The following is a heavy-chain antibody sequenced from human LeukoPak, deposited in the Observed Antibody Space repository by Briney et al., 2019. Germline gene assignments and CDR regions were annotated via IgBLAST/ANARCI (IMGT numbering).Heavy chain of an antibody. CDR3: AKENPHYDSSGYFYL. V-gene: IGHV1-69*05. CDR2: IIPIFGTA. CDR1: GGTFSSYA. D-gene: IGHD3-22*01. Sequence: ASVKVSCKASGGTFSSYAISWVRQAPGQGLEWMGGIIPIFGTANYAQKFQGRVTITTDESTSTAYMELSSLRSEDTAVYYCAKENPHYDSSGYFYLWGQGTLVTVSS. J-gene: IGHJ5*02.